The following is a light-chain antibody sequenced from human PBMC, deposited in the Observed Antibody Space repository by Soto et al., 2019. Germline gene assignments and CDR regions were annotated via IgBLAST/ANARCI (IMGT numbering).Light chain of an antibody. CDR2: GAP. CDR1: QTVSGNY. J-gene: IGKJ1*01. Sequence: ESVLTQSPGTLSLSPGEGATPPCRASQTVSGNYLAWYQQKPGQAPRLLIYGAPSRATGIPDRFSGSGSGTDFTLTISRLEPEDFAVYFCQQYGGSRAFGQGTKVDIK. V-gene: IGKV3-20*01. CDR3: QQYGGSRA.